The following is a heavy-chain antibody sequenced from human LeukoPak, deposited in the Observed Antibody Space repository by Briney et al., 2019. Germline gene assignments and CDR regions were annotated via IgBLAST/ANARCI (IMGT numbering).Heavy chain of an antibody. V-gene: IGHV3-23*01. Sequence: GGSLRLSCAASGFTFSSYAMSWVRQAPGKGLEWVSAISGSGGSTYYADSVKGRFTISRDNSKNTLYLQMNSLRAEDTAVYYCAKSSSGRYLAYYFDYWGQGTLVTVSS. CDR1: GFTFSSYA. D-gene: IGHD6-19*01. CDR3: AKSSSGRYLAYYFDY. J-gene: IGHJ4*02. CDR2: ISGSGGST.